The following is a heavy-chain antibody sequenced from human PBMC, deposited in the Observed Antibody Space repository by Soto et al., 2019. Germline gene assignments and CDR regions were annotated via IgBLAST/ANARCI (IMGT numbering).Heavy chain of an antibody. CDR1: GFTFSSYS. Sequence: GGSLRLSCAASGFTFSSYSMNWVRQAPGKGLEWVSSISSSSSYIYYADSVKGRFTISRDNAKNSLYLQMNSLRAEDTAVYYCATNVRGRDLFDYWGQGTLVTVSS. V-gene: IGHV3-21*01. J-gene: IGHJ4*02. CDR2: ISSSSSYI. CDR3: ATNVRGRDLFDY.